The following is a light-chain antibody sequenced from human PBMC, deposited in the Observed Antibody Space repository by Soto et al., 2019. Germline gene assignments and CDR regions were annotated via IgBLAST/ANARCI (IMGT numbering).Light chain of an antibody. J-gene: IGKJ4*01. Sequence: DIVMTQSPDSLSVSLGERATINCKPSQSILYRSNAKEYLAWYQQKPGRPPKLLIYWASTRESGVPDRFSGSGSGTDFTLTISSLQAEDVAVYYCQQFFTTPLTFDGGTRVEI. CDR2: WAS. CDR3: QQFFTTPLT. V-gene: IGKV4-1*01. CDR1: QSILYRSNAKEY.